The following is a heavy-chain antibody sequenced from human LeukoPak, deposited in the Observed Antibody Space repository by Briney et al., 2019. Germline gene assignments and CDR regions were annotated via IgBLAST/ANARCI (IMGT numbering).Heavy chain of an antibody. CDR3: ARDSRDILTGYLSGMDV. D-gene: IGHD3-9*01. V-gene: IGHV3-48*03. CDR2: ITSSGSTI. Sequence: GGSLRLSCAASGFTFSNYEKNWVRQAPGKGLEWVSYITSSGSTIYYAASVKGRFTISRDNAKNSLYLQMNSLRAEDTAVYYCARDSRDILTGYLSGMDVWGKGTTVTVSS. J-gene: IGHJ6*04. CDR1: GFTFSNYE.